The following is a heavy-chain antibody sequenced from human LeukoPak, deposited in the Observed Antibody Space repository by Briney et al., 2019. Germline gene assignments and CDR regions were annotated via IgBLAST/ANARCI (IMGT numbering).Heavy chain of an antibody. CDR1: GFTFSSYE. V-gene: IGHV3-48*03. J-gene: IGHJ5*02. CDR2: ISSSGSTI. Sequence: PGGSLRLSCAASGFTFSSYEMNWVRQVPGKGLEWVSYISSSGSTIYYADSVKGRFTISRDNAKNSLYLQMNSRRAEDTAVYYCARVHTSRFDPWGQGTLVTVSS. CDR3: ARVHTSRFDP. D-gene: IGHD3-3*01.